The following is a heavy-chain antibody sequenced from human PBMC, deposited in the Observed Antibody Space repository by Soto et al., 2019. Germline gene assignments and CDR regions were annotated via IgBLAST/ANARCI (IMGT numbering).Heavy chain of an antibody. Sequence: GGSLRLSCAASGFTFSSYGMHWVRQAPGKGLEWVAVISYDGSNKYYADSVKGRFTISRDNSKNTLYLQMNSLRAEDTAVYYCAKDYTIFGVVIGLYYMDVWGKGTTVTVSS. CDR1: GFTFSSYG. J-gene: IGHJ6*03. D-gene: IGHD3-3*01. V-gene: IGHV3-30*18. CDR2: ISYDGSNK. CDR3: AKDYTIFGVVIGLYYMDV.